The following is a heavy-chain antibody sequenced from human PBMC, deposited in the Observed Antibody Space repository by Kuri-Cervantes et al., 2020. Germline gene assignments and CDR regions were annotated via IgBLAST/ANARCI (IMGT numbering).Heavy chain of an antibody. Sequence: SVKVSCKATGGTLSSYAISWVRQAPGQGLEWMGGIIPIFGTANYAQKFQGRVTITADKSTSKAYMELSSLRSEDTAVYYCARVYSSGWLSENDAFDIWGQGTMVTVSS. CDR3: ARVYSSGWLSENDAFDI. D-gene: IGHD6-19*01. CDR1: GGTLSSYA. CDR2: IIPIFGTA. V-gene: IGHV1-69*06. J-gene: IGHJ3*02.